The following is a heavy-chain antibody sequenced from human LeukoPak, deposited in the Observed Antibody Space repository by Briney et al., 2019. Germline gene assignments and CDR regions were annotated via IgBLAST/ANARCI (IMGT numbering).Heavy chain of an antibody. CDR3: ARDRGYYGWGSIDY. V-gene: IGHV4-39*07. Sequence: SETLSLTCTVSGGSISSNSYFWGWIRQPPGKGLEWIGSIYYSGSTYYNPSLKSRVTISVDTSKNQFSLRVSSVTAADTAVYYSARDRGYYGWGSIDYWGQGTLVTVSS. J-gene: IGHJ4*02. CDR1: GGSISSNSYF. CDR2: IYYSGST. D-gene: IGHD3-10*01.